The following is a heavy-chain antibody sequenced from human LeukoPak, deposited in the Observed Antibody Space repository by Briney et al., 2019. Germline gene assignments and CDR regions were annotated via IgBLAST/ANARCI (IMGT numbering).Heavy chain of an antibody. CDR1: GFTFSSYA. Sequence: GGSLRLSCAASGFTFSSYAMHWVRQAPGEGLEWVAVISYDGSNKYYADSVKGGFTISRDNSKNTLYLQMNSLRAEDTAVCYCARYDARYGMDVWGQGTTVTVSS. V-gene: IGHV3-30-3*01. CDR2: ISYDGSNK. CDR3: ARYDARYGMDV. J-gene: IGHJ6*02. D-gene: IGHD1-1*01.